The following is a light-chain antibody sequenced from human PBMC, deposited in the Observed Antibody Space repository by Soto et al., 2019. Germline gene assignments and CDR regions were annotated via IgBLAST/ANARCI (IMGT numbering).Light chain of an antibody. CDR2: DVS. Sequence: QSVLTQPASVSGSPGQSITISCTGTSSDVAGYNYVSWYQQHPGQAPKLMIYDVSSRPSGVSNRFSGSKSGNTASLTISGLQAEDEADYYCSSYTSSGTLVVFGGGTKVTVL. CDR3: SSYTSSGTLVV. V-gene: IGLV2-14*01. CDR1: SSDVAGYNY. J-gene: IGLJ2*01.